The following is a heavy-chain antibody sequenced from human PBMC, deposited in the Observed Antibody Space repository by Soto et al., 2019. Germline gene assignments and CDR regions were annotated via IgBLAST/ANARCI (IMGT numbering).Heavy chain of an antibody. J-gene: IGHJ6*02. D-gene: IGHD6-13*01. V-gene: IGHV3-23*01. CDR1: GFTFSTHA. CDR3: ARDWQQLDYYYYGMDV. Sequence: PGGSLRLSWAGSGFTFSTHAISWVRQAPGKGLEWVSASGTTGRTYYADSVKGRFTISRDNSKNTLYLQMNSLRAEDTAVYYCARDWQQLDYYYYGMDVWGQGTTVTVSS. CDR2: SGTTGRT.